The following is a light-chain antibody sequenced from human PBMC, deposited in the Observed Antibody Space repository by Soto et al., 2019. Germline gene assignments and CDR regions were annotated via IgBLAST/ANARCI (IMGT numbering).Light chain of an antibody. V-gene: IGLV2-11*01. CDR1: SSDVGYYNY. Sequence: QSALTQPRSVSGSPGQSVTISCTGTSSDVGYYNYVSWYQQHPGKAPKVMIYDVSKWPSGVPDRFSGSKSGNTASLTISGLQAEDEADYYCCSYAGSFTYVFGTGTKLTVL. CDR3: CSYAGSFTYV. J-gene: IGLJ1*01. CDR2: DVS.